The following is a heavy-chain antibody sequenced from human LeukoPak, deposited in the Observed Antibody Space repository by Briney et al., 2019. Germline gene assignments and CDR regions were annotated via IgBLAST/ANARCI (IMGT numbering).Heavy chain of an antibody. CDR1: GASINSHY. J-gene: IGHJ4*02. CDR2: IYISGST. D-gene: IGHD2-15*01. CDR3: ARALNPLPGTYYFDY. V-gene: IGHV4-4*07. Sequence: KPSETLSLTCTVSGASINSHYWSWIRQPAGKGLEWIGRIYISGSTNYNSSLQSRVTMSVDTSENQFSLKLSSVTAADTAVYYCARALNPLPGTYYFDYWGQGTLVTVS.